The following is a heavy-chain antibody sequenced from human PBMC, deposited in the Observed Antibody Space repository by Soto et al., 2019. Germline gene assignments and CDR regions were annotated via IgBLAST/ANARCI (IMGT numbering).Heavy chain of an antibody. V-gene: IGHV3-66*01. CDR1: GFIVSSNY. J-gene: IGHJ4*02. D-gene: IGHD5-18*01. Sequence: EVQLVESGGGLVQPGGSLRLSCAASGFIVSSNYMSWVRQAPGKGLEWVSVIYSGGSTYYTDSVKGRFTISRDNSKNTLYLQMNSLRAEDTAVYYCAGAAYTYGSYYFDYWGQGTLVTVSS. CDR3: AGAAYTYGSYYFDY. CDR2: IYSGGST.